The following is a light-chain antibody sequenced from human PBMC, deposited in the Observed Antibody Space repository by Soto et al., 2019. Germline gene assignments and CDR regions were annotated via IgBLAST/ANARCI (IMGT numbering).Light chain of an antibody. CDR2: GAS. V-gene: IGKV3-20*01. CDR3: QQYGGSPPYT. Sequence: EIVLTQSPCTLSLSPGERATLSCRASQSVSSSYLAWYQQKPGQAPRLLLYGASSRATGIPDRFSGSGSGTVFTLTISRLEPEDFAVYYCQQYGGSPPYTFGRGTKLEIK. J-gene: IGKJ2*01. CDR1: QSVSSSY.